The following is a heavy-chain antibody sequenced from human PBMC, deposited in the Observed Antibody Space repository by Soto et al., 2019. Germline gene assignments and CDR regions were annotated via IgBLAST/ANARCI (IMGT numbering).Heavy chain of an antibody. Sequence: SETLSLTCAVYGGSLSGYYWTWIRQPPGKGLEWIGEINHSGSTYYNPSLKSRVTTSVDMSKNQFSLELHSVTAAETAVYYCARGTAGYYYYYGMDVWGQGTTVTVSS. CDR3: ARGTAGYYYYYGMDV. J-gene: IGHJ6*02. CDR1: GGSLSGYY. V-gene: IGHV4-34*01. D-gene: IGHD6-13*01. CDR2: INHSGST.